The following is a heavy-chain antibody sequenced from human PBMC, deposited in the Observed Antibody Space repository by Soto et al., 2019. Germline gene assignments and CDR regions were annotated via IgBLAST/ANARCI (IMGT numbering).Heavy chain of an antibody. D-gene: IGHD3-9*01. CDR2: IYPGDSDT. CDR1: GYSFTSYW. Sequence: LGESLKISCKGSGYSFTSYWIGWVRQMPGKGLEWMGIIYPGDSDTRYSPSFQGQVTISADKSISTAYLQWSSLKASDTAMYYCARGLRGDILPGSFDYWGQGTLVSVSS. J-gene: IGHJ4*02. CDR3: ARGLRGDILPGSFDY. V-gene: IGHV5-51*01.